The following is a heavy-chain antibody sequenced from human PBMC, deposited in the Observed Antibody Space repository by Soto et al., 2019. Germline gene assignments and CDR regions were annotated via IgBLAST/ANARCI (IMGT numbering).Heavy chain of an antibody. CDR1: GFTFSSYG. V-gene: IGHV3-33*01. CDR2: IWYDGSNK. D-gene: IGHD4-17*01. CDR3: ARGPFTGYGDYEVFYY. Sequence: QVQLVESGGGVVQPGRSLRLSCAASGFTFSSYGMHWVRQAPGKGLEWVAVIWYDGSNKYYADSVKGRFTISRDNSKKPLYLQMNSLRAEDTAVYYCARGPFTGYGDYEVFYYWGQGTLVTVSS. J-gene: IGHJ4*02.